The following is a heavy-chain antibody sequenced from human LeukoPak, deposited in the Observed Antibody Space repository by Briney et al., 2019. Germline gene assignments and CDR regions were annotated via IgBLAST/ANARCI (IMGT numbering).Heavy chain of an antibody. J-gene: IGHJ3*01. V-gene: IGHV4-31*03. CDR1: GGSISSGGYY. Sequence: PSETLSLTCTVSGGSISSGGYYWSWIRQHPGKGLEWIGYIYYSGSTYYNPSLKSRVTISVDTSKNQFSLKLSSVTAADTAVYFCARVAYYRVTADQITDAFDVWGHGTVVTVSS. CDR2: IYYSGST. CDR3: ARVAYYRVTADQITDAFDV. D-gene: IGHD2-21*02.